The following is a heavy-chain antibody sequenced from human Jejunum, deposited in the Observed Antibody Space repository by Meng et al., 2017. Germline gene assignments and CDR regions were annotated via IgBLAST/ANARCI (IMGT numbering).Heavy chain of an antibody. CDR3: ARKGGTYSTGHFPHFDY. J-gene: IGHJ4*02. CDR1: GDSISSDNW. V-gene: IGHV4-4*02. Sequence: QVQLQESGQGLWKPSGILFLTWAASGDSISSDNWWSWVRQPPGKGPEWIGDIFRTGTSNYSPSLRSRVAIYMDKSKNQFSLSLNSVTAADTAVYYCARKGGTYSTGHFPHFDYWGQGTLVTVSS. D-gene: IGHD6-19*01. CDR2: IFRTGTS.